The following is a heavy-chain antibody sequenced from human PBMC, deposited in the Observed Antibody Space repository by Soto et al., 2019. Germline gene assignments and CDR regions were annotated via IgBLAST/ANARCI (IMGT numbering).Heavy chain of an antibody. CDR2: IKSKTDGGTT. V-gene: IGHV3-15*01. J-gene: IGHJ6*02. CDR1: GFTFSNAW. Sequence: GGSLRLSCAVSGFTFSNAWMSWVRQAPGKGLEWIGHIKSKTDGGTTDYAAPVKGRFTISRDDSKNTLFLQMNSLKTEDTAVYYCARVHSRELLRRYYYGMDVWGQGTTVTVSS. CDR3: ARVHSRELLRRYYYGMDV. D-gene: IGHD1-26*01.